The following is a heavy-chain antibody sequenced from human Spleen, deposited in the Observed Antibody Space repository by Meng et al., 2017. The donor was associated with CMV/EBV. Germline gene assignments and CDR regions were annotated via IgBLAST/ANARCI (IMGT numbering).Heavy chain of an antibody. V-gene: IGHV4-39*01. CDR1: SISSRSYY. J-gene: IGHJ4*02. Sequence: SISSRSYYWGWIRQTPGKGLEWIGSMYYGGSTYYTPSLKSRVTLSVDTSGNQFSLGLSSVTVADTAVYYCARWWYSSSSGGYYFDYWGQGILVTV. D-gene: IGHD6-6*01. CDR3: ARWWYSSSSGGYYFDY. CDR2: MYYGGST.